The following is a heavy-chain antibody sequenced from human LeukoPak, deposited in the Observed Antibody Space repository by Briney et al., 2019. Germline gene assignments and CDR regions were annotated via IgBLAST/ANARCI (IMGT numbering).Heavy chain of an antibody. V-gene: IGHV4-59*01. J-gene: IGHJ6*02. Sequence: PSETLSLTCTVSGGSISSYFWSWIRQPPGKGLEWIGYIYYSGSTNYNPSLKSRVTISVDTSKNQFSVKLSSVTAADTAVYYCARLLTGSFYGMDVWGQGTTVTVSS. D-gene: IGHD2-15*01. CDR1: GGSISSYF. CDR3: ARLLTGSFYGMDV. CDR2: IYYSGST.